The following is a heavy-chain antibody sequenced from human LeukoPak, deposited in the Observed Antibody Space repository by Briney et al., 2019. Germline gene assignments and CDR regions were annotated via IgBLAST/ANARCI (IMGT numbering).Heavy chain of an antibody. CDR3: AREGGYSYGYPGGFDY. V-gene: IGHV3-21*01. Sequence: GGSLRLSCAASGFTFSSYSMNWVRQAPGKGLEWVSSISSSSSYIYYADSAKGRFTISRDNAKNSLYLQMNSLRAEDTAVYYCAREGGYSYGYPGGFDYWGQGTLVTVSS. CDR1: GFTFSSYS. D-gene: IGHD5-18*01. CDR2: ISSSSSYI. J-gene: IGHJ4*02.